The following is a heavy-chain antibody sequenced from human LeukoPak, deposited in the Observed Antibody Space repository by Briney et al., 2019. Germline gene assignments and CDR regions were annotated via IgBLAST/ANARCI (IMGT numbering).Heavy chain of an antibody. D-gene: IGHD3-3*01. V-gene: IGHV4-34*01. CDR2: INHSGST. CDR3: ARGRITIFGVVRYFDY. J-gene: IGHJ4*02. Sequence: SETLPLTCAVYGGSFSGYYWSWNRQPPGKGLEWIGEINHSGSTNYNPSLKSRVTISVDTSKNQFSLKLSPVTAADTAVYYCARGRITIFGVVRYFDYWGQGTLVTVSS. CDR1: GGSFSGYY.